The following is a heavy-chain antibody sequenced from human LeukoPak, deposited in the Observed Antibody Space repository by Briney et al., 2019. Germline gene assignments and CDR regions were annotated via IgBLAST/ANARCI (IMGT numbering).Heavy chain of an antibody. CDR2: IIPMFGIA. Sequence: ASVKVSCKASEGTVSRYAISWVRQAPGQGLEWMGGIIPMFGIANYEQKFKGRVTITADESTSTAYMELSSLRSEDTAVYYCARDRPYTGGWRGFDYWGQGTLVTVSS. CDR1: EGTVSRYA. J-gene: IGHJ4*02. CDR3: ARDRPYTGGWRGFDY. V-gene: IGHV1-69*01. D-gene: IGHD5-18*01.